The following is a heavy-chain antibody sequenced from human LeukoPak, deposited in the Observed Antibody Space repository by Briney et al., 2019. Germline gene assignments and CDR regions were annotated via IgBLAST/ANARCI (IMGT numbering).Heavy chain of an antibody. CDR2: ISSSGSTM. D-gene: IGHD2-15*01. CDR1: GFIFSDYY. CDR3: ARDLTTYSC. V-gene: IGHV3-11*01. Sequence: GGSLRLSCAASGFIFSDYYMSWIRQAPGKGLEWVSYISSSGSTMYYTDSVKGRFTISRDNAKDSLYLQMNSLRAEDTAVYYCARDLTTYSCWGQGTLVTVSS. J-gene: IGHJ4*02.